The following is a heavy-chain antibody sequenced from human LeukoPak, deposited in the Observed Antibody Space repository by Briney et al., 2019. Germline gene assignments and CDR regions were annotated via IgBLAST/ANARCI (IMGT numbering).Heavy chain of an antibody. V-gene: IGHV1-2*02. J-gene: IGHJ5*02. CDR1: EYTFSDFY. D-gene: IGHD1-1*01. Sequence: ASGKASCKLSEYTFSDFYLNWVRQAPGQGLEWMAWINPFSDARSYAQKFQGRVTMTWDMSTTTVFMELSRLRSDDTAVYYCATSTITLTRDPWGQGTLVTVPS. CDR3: ATSTITLTRDP. CDR2: INPFSDAR.